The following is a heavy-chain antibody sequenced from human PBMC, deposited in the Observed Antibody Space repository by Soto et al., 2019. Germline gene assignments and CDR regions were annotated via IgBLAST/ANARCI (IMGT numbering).Heavy chain of an antibody. J-gene: IGHJ5*02. Sequence: SETLSLTCTISGGSISPYSWTWIRQSPGKGLEWIGYVSHIGRTFYTPSLKSRLTMSLDTSRSQFSLRLKSVSAADTAVYYCARLLGGYDDYGGWFAPWGQGTLVTVS. CDR1: GGSISPYS. CDR2: VSHIGRT. V-gene: IGHV4-59*01. D-gene: IGHD4-17*01. CDR3: ARLLGGYDDYGGWFAP.